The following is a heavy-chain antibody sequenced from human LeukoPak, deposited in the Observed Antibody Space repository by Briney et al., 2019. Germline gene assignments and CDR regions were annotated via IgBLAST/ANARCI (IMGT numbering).Heavy chain of an antibody. CDR2: ISPSGNT. V-gene: IGHV4-34*01. CDR1: GGSFTIYS. J-gene: IGHJ4*02. D-gene: IGHD4-11*01. CDR3: ARRVRSADYRLDY. Sequence: PSQTLSLTCAVYGGSFTIYSWTWIRQPPGKSLEWVGEISPSGNTQYNPSLKSRVTISLDASKSQFYLKLNSVTAADTAVYYCARRVRSADYRLDYWGQGTLVTVSS.